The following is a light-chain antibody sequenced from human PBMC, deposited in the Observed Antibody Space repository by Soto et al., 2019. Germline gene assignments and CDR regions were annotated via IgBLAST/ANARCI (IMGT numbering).Light chain of an antibody. CDR1: SSDVGSYSL. CDR2: EAN. V-gene: IGLV2-23*01. J-gene: IGLJ2*01. Sequence: QSALTQPASVSASPGQSITISCTGTSSDVGSYSLVSWYQQHPGKAPKLMIYEANKRPSGVSNRFSGSKSGNTASLTISGLQAEDEAEYYCSSYAGYSTSVVFGGGTKLTVL. CDR3: SSYAGYSTSVV.